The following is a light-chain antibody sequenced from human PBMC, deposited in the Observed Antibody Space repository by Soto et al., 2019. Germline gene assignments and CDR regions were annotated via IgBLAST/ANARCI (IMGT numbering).Light chain of an antibody. CDR1: SSNIGAGYD. J-gene: IGLJ2*01. CDR3: QSYDSSLSGPVV. V-gene: IGLV1-40*01. Sequence: QSVLTQPPSVSGAPGQRVTISCTGSSSNIGAGYDVHWYQQLPGTAPKLLIYGNSNRPSGVPDRFSASKSATSASLAITGLQAEDGADYYCQSYDSSLSGPVVFGGGTKLTVL. CDR2: GNS.